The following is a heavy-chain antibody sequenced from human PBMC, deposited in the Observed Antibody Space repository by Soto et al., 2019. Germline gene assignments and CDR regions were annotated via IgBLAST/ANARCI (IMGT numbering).Heavy chain of an antibody. CDR2: IYPGDSDT. V-gene: IGHV5-51*01. D-gene: IGHD3-9*01. J-gene: IGHJ3*02. Sequence: PGESLKISCKGSGYSFTSYWIGWVRQMPGKGLEWMGIIYPGDSDTRYSPSFQGQVTISADKSISTAYLQWSSLKASDTAMYYCARRQNYDILTGTRNLAQVGFAFDIWGQGTMVTVSS. CDR1: GYSFTSYW. CDR3: ARRQNYDILTGTRNLAQVGFAFDI.